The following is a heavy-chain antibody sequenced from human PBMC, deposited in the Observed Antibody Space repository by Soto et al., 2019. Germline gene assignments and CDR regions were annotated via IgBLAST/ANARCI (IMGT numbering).Heavy chain of an antibody. Sequence: GGSLRLSCAASGFTFSSYGMHWVRQAPGKGLEWVAVISYDGSNKYYADSVKGRFTISRDNSKNTLYLQMNSLRAEDTAVYYCAKDFGYYGSGSYPQRAPQYYYYGMDVWGQGTTVTVSS. CDR2: ISYDGSNK. CDR3: AKDFGYYGSGSYPQRAPQYYYYGMDV. CDR1: GFTFSSYG. J-gene: IGHJ6*02. D-gene: IGHD3-10*01. V-gene: IGHV3-30*18.